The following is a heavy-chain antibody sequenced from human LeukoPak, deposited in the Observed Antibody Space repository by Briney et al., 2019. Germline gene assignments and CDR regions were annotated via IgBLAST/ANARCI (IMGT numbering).Heavy chain of an antibody. CDR3: ARREQQNGAFDI. J-gene: IGHJ3*02. D-gene: IGHD1-26*01. CDR1: GYSFTTYW. Sequence: GESLKISCKGSGYSFTTYWIGWVRQMPGKGLEWMGIIYPSDSDTRYSPSFQGQVTISVDKSINTAYLQWSSLKAPDTAMYYCARREQQNGAFDIWGQGTMVTVSS. CDR2: IYPSDSDT. V-gene: IGHV5-51*01.